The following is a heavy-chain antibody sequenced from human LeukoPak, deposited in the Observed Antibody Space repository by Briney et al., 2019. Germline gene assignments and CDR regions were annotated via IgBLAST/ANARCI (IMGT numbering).Heavy chain of an antibody. V-gene: IGHV1-46*01. D-gene: IGHD4-11*01. CDR3: ARGNYPLGY. J-gene: IGHJ4*02. Sequence: WASVKVSCKASGYTFTTYAMNWVRQAPGQGLEWMGIINPSGGSTSYAQKFQGRVTMTRDTSASTVYMELSSLRSEDTAVYYCARGNYPLGYWGQGTLVTVSS. CDR1: GYTFTTYA. CDR2: INPSGGST.